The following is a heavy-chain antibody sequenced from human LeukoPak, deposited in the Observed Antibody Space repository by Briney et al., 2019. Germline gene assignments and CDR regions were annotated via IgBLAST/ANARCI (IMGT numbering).Heavy chain of an antibody. CDR2: IITILGIA. CDR1: GGTFSSYA. J-gene: IGHJ4*02. D-gene: IGHD3-3*01. V-gene: IGHV1-69*04. CDR3: ARGLHYGIFRFLEWLPPLCG. Sequence: AASVKVSCKASGGTFSSYAISWVRQAPGQGLEWMGRIITILGIANYAQKFQGRVTITADKSTSTAYMELSSLRSEDTAVYYCARGLHYGIFRFLEWLPPLCGWAQGTLVTVSS.